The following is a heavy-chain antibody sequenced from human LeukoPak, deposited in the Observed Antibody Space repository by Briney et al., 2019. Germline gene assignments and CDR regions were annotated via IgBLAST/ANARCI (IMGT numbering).Heavy chain of an antibody. CDR2: INTNTGNP. CDR1: GYTFTSYA. V-gene: IGHV7-4-1*02. D-gene: IGHD3-22*01. J-gene: IGHJ4*02. CDR3: ARETPNYYYDSSGYPLDY. Sequence: ASVKVSCKASGYTFTSYAMNWVRQAPGQGLEWMGWINTNTGNPTYAQGFTGRFVFSLDTSVSTAYLQISSLKAGDTAVYYCARETPNYYYDSSGYPLDYWGQGTLVTISS.